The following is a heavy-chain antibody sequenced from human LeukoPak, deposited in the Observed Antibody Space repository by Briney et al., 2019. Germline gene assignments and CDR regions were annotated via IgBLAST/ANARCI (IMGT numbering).Heavy chain of an antibody. V-gene: IGHV3-7*04. D-gene: IGHD3-16*02. CDR2: IKQDGSEK. CDR1: GFTFSSYW. CDR3: ARGSYRYRFDY. Sequence: EGSLRLSCAASGFTFSSYWMSWVRQAPGKGLEWVANIKQDGSEKYYVDSVKGRFTISRDNAKNSLYLQMNSLRAEDTAVYYCARGSYRYRFDYWGQGTLVTVSS. J-gene: IGHJ4*02.